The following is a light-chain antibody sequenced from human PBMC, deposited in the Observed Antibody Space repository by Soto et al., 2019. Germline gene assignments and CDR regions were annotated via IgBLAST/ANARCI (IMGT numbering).Light chain of an antibody. CDR3: QHYVSSPPLYF. J-gene: IGKJ2*01. CDR1: QSVSTCC. V-gene: IGKV3-20*01. Sequence: EIVLTQSPGTLSLSPGERATLSCRASQSVSTCCLAWYQQKPGQAPRLLIYGASNRATGIPDRFSGSGSGTGFTLTISRLEPEDFAVYYCQHYVSSPPLYFFGQGTKLEIK. CDR2: GAS.